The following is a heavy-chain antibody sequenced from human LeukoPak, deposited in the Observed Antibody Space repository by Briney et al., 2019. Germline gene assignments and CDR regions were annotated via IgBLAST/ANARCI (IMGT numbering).Heavy chain of an antibody. J-gene: IGHJ4*02. CDR1: GYSFTSYW. V-gene: IGHV5-51*01. CDR2: IYPGDSDT. Sequence: GESLKISCKGSGYSFTSYWIGWVRQMPGKGLEWMGIIYPGDSDTRYSPSFQGHVTISADKSINTAYLRLSNLKASDTAMYYCARGGYTYGPFDSWGQGTLVTVSS. D-gene: IGHD5-18*01. CDR3: ARGGYTYGPFDS.